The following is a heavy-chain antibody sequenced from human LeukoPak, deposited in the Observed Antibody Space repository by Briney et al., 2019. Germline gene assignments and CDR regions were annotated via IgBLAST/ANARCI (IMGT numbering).Heavy chain of an antibody. D-gene: IGHD3-10*01. V-gene: IGHV3-23*01. J-gene: IGHJ4*02. CDR3: AKGSGGTGYYFDD. CDR1: GFTFSNYA. Sequence: GGSLRLSCAASGFTFSNYAMSWVRQAPGKGLEWVSAISGSGGSTYYADSVKGRFTISRDNSKNTLYLQMNSLRAEDTAVYYCAKGSGGTGYYFDDWGQGTLVTVSS. CDR2: ISGSGGST.